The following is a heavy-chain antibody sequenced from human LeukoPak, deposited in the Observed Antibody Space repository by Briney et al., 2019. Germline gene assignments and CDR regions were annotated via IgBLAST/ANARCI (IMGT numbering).Heavy chain of an antibody. CDR2: ISGSGTYI. CDR1: GFTFSNYN. Sequence: GGSLRLSCVASGFTFSNYNMNWVRQAPGKGLEWVSSISGSGTYIYYADSLKGRFTISRDNAKNSLYLQMNSLRAEDTAVYYCAKGQGQYAPLRNYGMDVWGQGTTVTVSS. V-gene: IGHV3-21*01. CDR3: AKGQGQYAPLRNYGMDV. J-gene: IGHJ6*02. D-gene: IGHD1-14*01.